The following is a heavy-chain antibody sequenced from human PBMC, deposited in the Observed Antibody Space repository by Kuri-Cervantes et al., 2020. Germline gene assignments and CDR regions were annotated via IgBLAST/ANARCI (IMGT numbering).Heavy chain of an antibody. CDR3: VRNTDILTGYVLFDY. CDR2: IRTYNGNT. Sequence: ASVKVSCKASGYTFTTYGITWMRQVTGQGLEWLGNIRTYNGNTNYAEEFQGRVTMTTDTSTSTAYMEMRGLRSDDTAVYYCVRNTDILTGYVLFDYWGQGTLVTVSS. J-gene: IGHJ4*02. D-gene: IGHD3-9*01. V-gene: IGHV1-18*01. CDR1: GYTFTTYG.